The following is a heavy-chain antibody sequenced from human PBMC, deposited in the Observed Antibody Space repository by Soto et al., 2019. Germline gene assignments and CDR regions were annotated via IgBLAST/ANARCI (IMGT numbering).Heavy chain of an antibody. CDR2: IYYSGST. Sequence: SETLSLTCSVSGVSVTTGGGYYWSWIRQHPGKGLEWVGYIYYSGSTYYSPSLKSRVSISADPSTNQFSLKMTSLTVADTAVYYCAKDEGLLWSGELLWGQGILVTVSS. CDR1: GVSVTTGGGYY. V-gene: IGHV4-31*03. CDR3: AKDEGLLWSGELL. D-gene: IGHD3-10*01. J-gene: IGHJ4*02.